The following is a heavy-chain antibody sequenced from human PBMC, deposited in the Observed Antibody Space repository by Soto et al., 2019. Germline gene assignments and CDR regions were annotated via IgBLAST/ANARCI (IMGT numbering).Heavy chain of an antibody. J-gene: IGHJ4*02. Sequence: QVQLQESGPGLVKPSQTLSLTCTVSGGSISSGNYYWSWIRQPPGKGLEWIGFISYSGSTYYSTSLKSRVTISVDTSKSQFSLTLSFVTAADTAVYDCATMGTPATGLYFFDYWGQGSLVTVSS. CDR2: ISYSGST. D-gene: IGHD2-15*01. CDR1: GGSISSGNYY. V-gene: IGHV4-30-4*01. CDR3: ATMGTPATGLYFFDY.